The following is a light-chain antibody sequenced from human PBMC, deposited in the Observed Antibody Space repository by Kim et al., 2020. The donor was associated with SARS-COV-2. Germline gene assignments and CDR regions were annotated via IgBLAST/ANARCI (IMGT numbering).Light chain of an antibody. CDR2: DDS. V-gene: IGLV3-21*03. Sequence: APGKTTRITCGGNNIGSKSVHCHQQKPGLAPVMVIYDDSDRPSGIPERFSGSNSGNTATLTISRVEAGDEADYYCQLWDSSSDHWVFGGGTKLTVL. CDR3: QLWDSSSDHWV. CDR1: NIGSKS. J-gene: IGLJ3*02.